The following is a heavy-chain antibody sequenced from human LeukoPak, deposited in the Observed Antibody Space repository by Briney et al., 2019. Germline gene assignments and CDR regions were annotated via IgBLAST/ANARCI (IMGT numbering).Heavy chain of an antibody. CDR1: GFTFSSYA. V-gene: IGHV3-23*01. D-gene: IGHD3-9*01. CDR2: ISGSGGST. CDR3: AEGPFENALLYYFDY. J-gene: IGHJ4*02. Sequence: GGSLRLSCAASGFTFSSYAMSWVRQAPGKGLEWVSAISGSGGSTYYADSVKGRFTISRDNSKNTLYLQMNSLRAEDTAVYYCAEGPFENALLYYFDYWGQGTLVTVSS.